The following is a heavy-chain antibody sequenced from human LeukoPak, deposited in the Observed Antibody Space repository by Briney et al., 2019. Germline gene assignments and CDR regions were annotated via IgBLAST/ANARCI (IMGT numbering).Heavy chain of an antibody. J-gene: IGHJ4*02. V-gene: IGHV3-30*04. CDR3: AREKQSGGPPFDY. CDR1: GFTFSTYA. D-gene: IGHD1-26*01. CDR2: VSYDEKTI. Sequence: GGSLRLSCAASGFTFSTYAMHWVRQAPGKGLEWVAVVSYDEKTIFYADSLKGRFTVSRDNSKNTVYLQMNRLRDEDTAVYYCAREKQSGGPPFDYWGQGSLVTVSS.